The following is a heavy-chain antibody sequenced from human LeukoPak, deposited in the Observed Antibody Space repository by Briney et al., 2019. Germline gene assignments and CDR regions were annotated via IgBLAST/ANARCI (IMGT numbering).Heavy chain of an antibody. D-gene: IGHD2-2*01. J-gene: IGHJ4*02. CDR2: ISSSISYI. CDR1: GFSFTSYS. Sequence: GRCLRLSCAASGFSFTSYSMTWVRQAPGKGLEWDSSISSSISYIYYADSGKGRVTITRDNAKNSLYLQMNSLRAEDTAVYYCARDCRSTSCYGGAFDYWGQGTLVTVSS. CDR3: ARDCRSTSCYGGAFDY. V-gene: IGHV3-21*01.